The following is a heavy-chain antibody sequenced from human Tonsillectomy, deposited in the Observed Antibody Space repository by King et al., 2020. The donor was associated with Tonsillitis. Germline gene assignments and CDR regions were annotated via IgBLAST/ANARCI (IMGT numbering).Heavy chain of an antibody. J-gene: IGHJ3*02. CDR1: GFTFSRYA. CDR2: ISYDGSNK. CDR3: ARVGDYEDSFDI. V-gene: IGHV3-30-3*01. D-gene: IGHD4-17*01. Sequence: VQLVESGGGVVQPGRSLRLSCVASGFTFSRYAMHWVRQGPGKGLEWVAAISYDGSNKYYADSVKGRFTISRDNSKNTLYLQMNSLRVEDTAVYYCARVGDYEDSFDIWGQGTMVTVSS.